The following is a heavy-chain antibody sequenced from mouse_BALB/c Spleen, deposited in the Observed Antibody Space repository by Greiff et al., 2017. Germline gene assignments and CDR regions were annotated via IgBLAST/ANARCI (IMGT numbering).Heavy chain of an antibody. CDR2: ISSGGST. V-gene: IGHV5-6-5*01. CDR1: GFTFSSYA. Sequence: EVQLVESGGGLVKPGGSLKLSCAASGFTFSSYAMSWVRQTPEKRLEWVASISSGGSTYYPDSVKGRFTISRDNARNILYLQMSSLRSEDTAMYYCARGLMITTFDYWGQGTTLTVSS. CDR3: ARGLMITTFDY. D-gene: IGHD2-4*01. J-gene: IGHJ2*01.